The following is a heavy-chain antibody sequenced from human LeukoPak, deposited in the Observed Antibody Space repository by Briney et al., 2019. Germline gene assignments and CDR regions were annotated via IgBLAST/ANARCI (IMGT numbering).Heavy chain of an antibody. CDR1: GGPISSSSYY. D-gene: IGHD2-8*02. Sequence: SETLSLTCTVSGGPISSSSYYWGWIRQPPGKGLEWIGSIHYRGSTYYTSSLKSRVIISVDASKNQFSLKLTSATAADTAVYYCATDFDNTGLQGFDPWGQGTLVTVSS. J-gene: IGHJ5*02. V-gene: IGHV4-39*02. CDR3: ATDFDNTGLQGFDP. CDR2: IHYRGST.